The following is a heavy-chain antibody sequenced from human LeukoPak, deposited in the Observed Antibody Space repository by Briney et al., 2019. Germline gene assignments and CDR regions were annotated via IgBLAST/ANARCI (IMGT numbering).Heavy chain of an antibody. CDR2: FDPEDGET. CDR3: ANNYYGSGPLDY. CDR1: GYTLTELS. D-gene: IGHD3-10*01. Sequence: VASVKVSCKVSGYTLTELSMHWVRQAPGKGLEWMGGFDPEDGETIYAQKFQGRVTMTEDTSTDTAYMELSSLRSEDTAVYYCANNYYGSGPLDYWGQGTLVTVSS. J-gene: IGHJ4*02. V-gene: IGHV1-24*01.